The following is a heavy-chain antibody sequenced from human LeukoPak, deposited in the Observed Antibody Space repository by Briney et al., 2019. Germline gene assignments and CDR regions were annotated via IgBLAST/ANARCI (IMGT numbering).Heavy chain of an antibody. J-gene: IGHJ3*02. V-gene: IGHV4-59*01. D-gene: IGHD6-6*01. CDR1: GGSISSYY. CDR3: AREEQLVAFDI. CDR2: IYYSGST. Sequence: SETLSLTCTVSGGSISSYYWSWIRQPPGKGLEWIGYIYYSGSTNYNPSLKSRVTISVDTSKNQFSLKLSSVTAADTAVYYCAREEQLVAFDIWGQGTMVTVSS.